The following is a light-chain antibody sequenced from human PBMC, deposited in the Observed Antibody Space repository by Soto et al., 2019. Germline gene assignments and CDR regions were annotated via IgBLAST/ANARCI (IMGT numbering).Light chain of an antibody. CDR1: QSVSSNY. Sequence: EIVLTQSPGTLSLSPGERATLSCRASQSVSSNYLAWYQQNPGQAPRLLIYGASSRATGIPDRFSGSGSGTDFTLTISRLEPADFAVYYCQQYGNLRWTFGQGTKVEIK. J-gene: IGKJ1*01. CDR3: QQYGNLRWT. V-gene: IGKV3-20*01. CDR2: GAS.